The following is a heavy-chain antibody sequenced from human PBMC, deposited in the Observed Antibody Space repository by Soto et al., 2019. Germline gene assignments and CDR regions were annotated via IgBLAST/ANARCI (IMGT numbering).Heavy chain of an antibody. CDR3: ARVDSGWHDY. CDR2: IFYTGST. J-gene: IGHJ4*02. V-gene: IGHV4-59*01. D-gene: IGHD6-19*01. Sequence: SETLSLTCTVSGGSISSYYWSWIRQPPGKGLEWIGYIFYTGSTDYNPSLKSRVTISVDTSKNEFSLKLTSVTAADTAVYYCARVDSGWHDYWGQGTLVTVSS. CDR1: GGSISSYY.